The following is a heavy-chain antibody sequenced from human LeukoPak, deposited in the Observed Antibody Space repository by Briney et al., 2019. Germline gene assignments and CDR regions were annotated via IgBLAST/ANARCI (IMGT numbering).Heavy chain of an antibody. V-gene: IGHV3-23*01. J-gene: IGHJ4*02. CDR3: ARGSVVTFDY. CDR1: GFTFKSYG. Sequence: GGTLRLSCAASGFTFKSYGMSWVRQAPGKGLEWVSALSGSGGSTYYADSVKGRFTISRDNSKNTLYLQMNSLRAEDTAVYYCARGSVVTFDYWGQGTLVTVSS. CDR2: LSGSGGST. D-gene: IGHD4-23*01.